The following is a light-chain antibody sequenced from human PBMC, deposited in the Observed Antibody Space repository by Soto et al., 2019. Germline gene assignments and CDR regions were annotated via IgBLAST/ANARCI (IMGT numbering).Light chain of an antibody. CDR2: GAS. Sequence: EIVLTQSPATLSLSPGERATLSCRAGQSISSYLAWYQQKPGQAPRLLIYGASTRATGIPARFSGSGSGTEFTLTISSLQSEDFAVYYCQQYNNWPLFFGGGTKVDI. V-gene: IGKV3-15*01. J-gene: IGKJ4*01. CDR3: QQYNNWPLF. CDR1: QSISSY.